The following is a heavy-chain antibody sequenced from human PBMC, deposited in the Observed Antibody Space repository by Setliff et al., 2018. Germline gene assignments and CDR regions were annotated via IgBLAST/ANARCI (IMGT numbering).Heavy chain of an antibody. CDR3: ARDNTIVGATDY. D-gene: IGHD1-26*01. CDR1: GGSISSGSYY. CDR2: LHTSGST. V-gene: IGHV4-61*02. Sequence: PSETLSLTCAVSGGSISSGSYYWSWIRQPAGKGLEWVGRLHTSGSTNYNPSLKSRVTISVDTSKNQFSLKLSSVTAADTAVYFCARDNTIVGATDYWGQ. J-gene: IGHJ4*02.